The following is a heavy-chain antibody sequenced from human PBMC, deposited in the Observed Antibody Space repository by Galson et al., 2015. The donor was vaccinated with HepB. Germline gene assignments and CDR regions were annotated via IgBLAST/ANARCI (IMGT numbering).Heavy chain of an antibody. D-gene: IGHD6-19*01. CDR2: ISYNGRDE. CDR3: ARDGGGYSSGWLDY. CDR1: GFTFSSYG. Sequence: SLRLSCAASGFTFSSYGILWVRQAPGKGLDWLAIISYNGRDEYFADSVKGRFTISRDNSKKMVYLQMNSLRPEDTAVYYCARDGGGYSSGWLDYWGQGTLVTVSS. V-gene: IGHV3-30*04. J-gene: IGHJ4*02.